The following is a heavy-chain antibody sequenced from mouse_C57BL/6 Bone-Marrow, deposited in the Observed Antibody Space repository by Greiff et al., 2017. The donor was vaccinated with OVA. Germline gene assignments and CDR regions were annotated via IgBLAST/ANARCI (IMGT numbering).Heavy chain of an antibody. CDR2: IYPRSGNT. CDR1: GYTFTSYG. J-gene: IGHJ2*01. D-gene: IGHD2-14*01. V-gene: IGHV1-81*01. Sequence: QVQLQQSGAELARPGASVKLSCKASGYTFTSYGISWVKQRTGQGLEWIGEIYPRSGNTYYNEKFKGKATLTADKSSSTAYMELRSLTSEDSAVYFCACGYGGTPYFDYWGQGTTLTVSS. CDR3: ACGYGGTPYFDY.